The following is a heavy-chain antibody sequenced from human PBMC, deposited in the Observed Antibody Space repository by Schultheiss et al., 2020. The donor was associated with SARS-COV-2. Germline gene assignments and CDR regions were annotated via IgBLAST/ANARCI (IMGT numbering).Heavy chain of an antibody. D-gene: IGHD6-13*01. J-gene: IGHJ4*02. CDR3: AREGSSWYFDY. V-gene: IGHV3-9*01. CDR2: ISWNSGSI. CDR1: GFTFDDYA. Sequence: GGSLRLSCAASGFTFDDYAMHWVRQAPGKGLEWVSGISWNSGSIGYADSVKGRFTISRDNAKNSLYLQMNSLRAEDTAVYYCAREGSSWYFDYWGQGTLVTVSS.